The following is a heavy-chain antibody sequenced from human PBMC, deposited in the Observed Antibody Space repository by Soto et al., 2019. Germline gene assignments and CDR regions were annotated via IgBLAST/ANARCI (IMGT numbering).Heavy chain of an antibody. CDR3: ARVHLYSYGQNWFDP. V-gene: IGHV3-11*01. Sequence: GGSLRLSCAAPRFTFSDYYMSWIRQAPGKGLEWVSYISSSGSTIYYADSVKGRFTISRDNAKNSLYLQMNSLRAEDTAVYYCARVHLYSYGQNWFDPWGQGTLVTVSS. D-gene: IGHD5-18*01. CDR2: ISSSGSTI. J-gene: IGHJ5*02. CDR1: RFTFSDYY.